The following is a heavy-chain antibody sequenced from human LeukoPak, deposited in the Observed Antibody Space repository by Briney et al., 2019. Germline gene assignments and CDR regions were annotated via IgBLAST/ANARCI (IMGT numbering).Heavy chain of an antibody. D-gene: IGHD3-16*02. CDR1: GFTFSSYG. V-gene: IGHV3-33*01. Sequence: PGGSLRLSCAASGFTFSSYGMHWVRQAPGKGLEWVAVIWYDGHNKFYAESLKGRFTISRDNSKNTLYLQMNSLRAEDTAVYYCARVNRGDAFDIWGQGTLVTVSS. CDR2: IWYDGHNK. J-gene: IGHJ3*02. CDR3: ARVNRGDAFDI.